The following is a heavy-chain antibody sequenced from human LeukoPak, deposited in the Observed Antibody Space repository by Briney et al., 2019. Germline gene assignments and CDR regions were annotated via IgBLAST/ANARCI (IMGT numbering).Heavy chain of an antibody. CDR2: ISSSSYI. CDR3: ARGLGENYVWGSYRLNPPDY. J-gene: IGHJ4*02. D-gene: IGHD3-16*02. Sequence: GGSLRLSCAASGFTFSSYSMNWVRQAPGKGLEWVSSISSSSYIYYADSVKGRFTISRVNAKNSLYLQMNSLRAEDTAVYYCARGLGENYVWGSYRLNPPDYWGQGTLVTVSS. CDR1: GFTFSSYS. V-gene: IGHV3-21*01.